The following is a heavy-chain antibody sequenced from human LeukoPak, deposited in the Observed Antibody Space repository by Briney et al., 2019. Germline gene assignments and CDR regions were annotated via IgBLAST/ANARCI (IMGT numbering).Heavy chain of an antibody. J-gene: IGHJ4*02. V-gene: IGHV4-39*01. CDR1: GGSISSSSYY. CDR2: IYYSGST. CDR3: ARPSRDSSGWLN. Sequence: ASETLSLTCTVSGGSISSSSYYWGWIRQPPGKGLEWIGSIYYSGSTYYNLSLKSRVTISVDTSKNQFSLKLSSVTAADTAVYYCARPSRDSSGWLNWGQGTLVTVSS. D-gene: IGHD6-19*01.